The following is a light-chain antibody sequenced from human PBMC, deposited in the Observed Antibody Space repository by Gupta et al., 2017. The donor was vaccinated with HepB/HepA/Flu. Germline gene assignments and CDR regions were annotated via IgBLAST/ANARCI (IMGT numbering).Light chain of an antibody. CDR3: SSYAGSNNVV. CDR1: SSDVGGYNH. V-gene: IGLV2-8*01. Sequence: PGQSVTISCTGTSSDVGGYNHVSWYQQHPGTAPKLMIFEVNQRPSGVPDRFSGSKSGNTAPLTVSGLQADDEANYYCSSYAGSNNVVFGGGTKLTVL. J-gene: IGLJ2*01. CDR2: EVN.